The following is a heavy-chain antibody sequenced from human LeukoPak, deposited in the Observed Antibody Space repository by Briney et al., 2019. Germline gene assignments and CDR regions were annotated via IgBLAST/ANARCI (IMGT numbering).Heavy chain of an antibody. CDR3: ARMTTGHDY. CDR1: GTSFTSYY. Sequence: PSETLSLTCGVSGTSFTSYYWSWIRQTPGKGLEWIGEVNHSGYTNMNPSLKSRVTISVDTSKNQFSLMMTSVTAADTAVYFWARMTTGHDYWGQGTLVTVSS. V-gene: IGHV4-34*01. D-gene: IGHD4-17*01. CDR2: VNHSGYT. J-gene: IGHJ4*02.